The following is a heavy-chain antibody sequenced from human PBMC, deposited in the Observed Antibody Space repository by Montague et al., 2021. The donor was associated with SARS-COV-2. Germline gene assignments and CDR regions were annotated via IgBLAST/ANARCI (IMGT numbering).Heavy chain of an antibody. Sequence: SETRSLTCSVSGGSISGHYWSWIRQPPGKGLEWIGNFDHSGDTKYNPSLKSRATISVDTSKNQFALRLHSVTAADTAVYYCARAQNICFIANCVNYFDLWGLGALVTVSS. CDR1: GGSISGHY. CDR2: FDHSGDT. D-gene: IGHD2-15*01. CDR3: ARAQNICFIANCVNYFDL. J-gene: IGHJ4*02. V-gene: IGHV4-59*11.